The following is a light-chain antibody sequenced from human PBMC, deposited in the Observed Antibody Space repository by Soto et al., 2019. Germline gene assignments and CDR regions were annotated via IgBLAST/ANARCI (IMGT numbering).Light chain of an antibody. J-gene: IGKJ4*01. CDR3: QQYNNWPLT. V-gene: IGKV3-15*01. CDR1: QTVNSN. Sequence: IVMTQSPGTLSVSPGETVTLSCRASQTVNSNLAWYQQKPGQAPRLLIYGASTRATGIPARFSGSGSGTEFTVTISSLQSEDFAVYYCQQYNNWPLTFGGGTKVEIK. CDR2: GAS.